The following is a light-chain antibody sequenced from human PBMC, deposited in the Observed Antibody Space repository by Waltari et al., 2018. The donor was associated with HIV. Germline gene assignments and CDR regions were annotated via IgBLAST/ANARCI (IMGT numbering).Light chain of an antibody. J-gene: IGLJ1*01. CDR1: SSNVGAYNY. V-gene: IGLV2-11*01. Sequence: QSALTQPRSVSGSPGQSVTISCTGTSSNVGAYNYVSWYQQYPGKAPKLMIYDVTKRPSGVPDRFSGSKSGNTASLTISGLQAEDEADYYCCSYADRNTYVFATGTKVTVL. CDR2: DVT. CDR3: CSYADRNTYV.